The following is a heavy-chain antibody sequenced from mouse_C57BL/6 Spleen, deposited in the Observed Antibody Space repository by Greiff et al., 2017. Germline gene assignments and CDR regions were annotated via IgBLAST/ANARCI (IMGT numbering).Heavy chain of an antibody. Sequence: QVQLQQSGPELVKPGASVKISCKASGYAFSSSWMNWVKQRPGKGLEWIGRIYPGDGDTNYNGKFKGKATLTADKSSSTAYMQISSLTSEDSAVYFCARINHNWGEDYWGQGTTLTVSS. V-gene: IGHV1-82*01. J-gene: IGHJ2*01. D-gene: IGHD4-1*01. CDR1: GYAFSSSW. CDR2: IYPGDGDT. CDR3: ARINHNWGEDY.